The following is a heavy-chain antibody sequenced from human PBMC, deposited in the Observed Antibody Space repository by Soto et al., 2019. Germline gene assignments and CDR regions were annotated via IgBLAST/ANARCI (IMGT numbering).Heavy chain of an antibody. CDR2: IYTGGNT. CDR1: GRSMISYY. D-gene: IGHD3-3*02. J-gene: IGHJ4*02. CDR3: AREGDDRHFFFDS. V-gene: IGHV4-4*07. Sequence: QLQESGPGLVKPSETLSLTCNVSGRSMISYYWSWIRQPAGKGLEWIGRIYTGGNTNYNPSLKSRVTMSVVSSKSQFSLSLISVTAADTAVYYCAREGDDRHFFFDSWGQGTLVTVSS.